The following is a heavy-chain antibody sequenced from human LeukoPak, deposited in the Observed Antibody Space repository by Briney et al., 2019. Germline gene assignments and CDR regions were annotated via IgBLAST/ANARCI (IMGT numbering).Heavy chain of an antibody. CDR2: INPNRGST. J-gene: IGHJ4*02. D-gene: IGHD5-24*01. Sequence: ASVKVSCKASGYTFTSYYMYWVRQAPGQGLEWMGIINPNRGSTSYAQKFQSRVTMTRDTSTSTVYMELSSLRSEDTAVYYCARVLKMATISAYFNYWGQGTLVTVSS. V-gene: IGHV1-46*01. CDR3: ARVLKMATISAYFNY. CDR1: GYTFTSYY.